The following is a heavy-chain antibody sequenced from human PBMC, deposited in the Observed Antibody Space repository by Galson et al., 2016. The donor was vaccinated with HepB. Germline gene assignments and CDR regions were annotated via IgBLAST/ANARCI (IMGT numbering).Heavy chain of an antibody. CDR3: ARDLGYGDLSSYFDY. Sequence: SLRLSCAASGFTFSSYTINWVRQAPGKGLEWVSSISSSSSYIYYADSVKGRFTISRDNDKNSLYLQMNSLRAEDTAVYYCARDLGYGDLSSYFDYWGQGTLVTVSS. CDR1: GFTFSSYT. J-gene: IGHJ4*02. V-gene: IGHV3-21*01. CDR2: ISSSSSYI. D-gene: IGHD4-17*01.